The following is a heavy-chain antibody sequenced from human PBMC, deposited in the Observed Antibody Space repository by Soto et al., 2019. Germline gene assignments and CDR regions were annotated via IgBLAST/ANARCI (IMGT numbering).Heavy chain of an antibody. CDR2: IIPIFGTP. Sequence: QVQLVQSGAEVKKPGSSVKVSCKASGGIFSTYAISWLRQAPGQGLEWMGGIIPIFGTPNYAQRFQGRVTITADESTGTAYMELSRLRSEETAVYYCARDRDDYGSGNYYNRIDFWGQGTLVTVSS. V-gene: IGHV1-69*01. J-gene: IGHJ4*02. CDR1: GGIFSTYA. D-gene: IGHD3-10*01. CDR3: ARDRDDYGSGNYYNRIDF.